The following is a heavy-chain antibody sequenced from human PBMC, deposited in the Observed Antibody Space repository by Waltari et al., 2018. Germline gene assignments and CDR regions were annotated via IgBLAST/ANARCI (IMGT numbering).Heavy chain of an antibody. J-gene: IGHJ4*02. D-gene: IGHD2-15*01. CDR3: AIIDCSGGSCYLDAVLRRLDY. Sequence: QVQLVQSGAEVKKPGSSVKVSCKASGGNFSSYAISWVRQDPGQGSEWMGGIIPIFGTANYAQKFQGRVTITADESTSTAYMELSSLRSEDTAVYYCAIIDCSGGSCYLDAVLRRLDYWGQGTLVTVSS. CDR2: IIPIFGTA. CDR1: GGNFSSYA. V-gene: IGHV1-69*13.